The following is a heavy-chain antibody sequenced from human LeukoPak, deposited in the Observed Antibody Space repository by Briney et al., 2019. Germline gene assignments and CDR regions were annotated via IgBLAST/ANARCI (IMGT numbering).Heavy chain of an antibody. CDR1: GGSISTYY. V-gene: IGHV4-59*08. CDR3: ARRAGTTGYYFDY. D-gene: IGHD1-1*01. J-gene: IGHJ4*02. CDR2: IYYSGST. Sequence: SETLSLTCTVSGGSISTYYWSWIRQPPGKGLEWLGYIYYSGSTNYNPSLKSRVTISVDTSKNQFSLKLSSVTAADTAVYYCARRAGTTGYYFDYWGQGTLVTVSS.